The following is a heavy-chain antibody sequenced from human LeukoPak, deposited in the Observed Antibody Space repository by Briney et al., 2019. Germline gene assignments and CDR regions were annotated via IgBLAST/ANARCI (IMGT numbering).Heavy chain of an antibody. CDR2: INPNSGGT. V-gene: IGHV1-2*02. CDR3: ARGGGSWYQDY. J-gene: IGHJ4*02. CDR1: GYTFTGYY. D-gene: IGHD6-13*01. Sequence: AASVKVSCKASGYTFTGYYMQWVRQAPGQGLEWVGWINPNSGGTNSAQKFQGRVTMTRDTSISTAYMELRSLRSDDTAVYYCARGGGSWYQDYWGQGTLVTVSS.